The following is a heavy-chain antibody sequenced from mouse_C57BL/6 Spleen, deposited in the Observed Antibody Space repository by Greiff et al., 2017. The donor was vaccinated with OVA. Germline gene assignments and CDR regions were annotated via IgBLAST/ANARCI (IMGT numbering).Heavy chain of an antibody. Sequence: VKVVESGAELARPGASVKLSCKASGYTFTSYGISWVKQRTGQGLEWIGEIYPRSGNTYYNEKFKGKATLTADKSSSTAYMELRSLTSEDSAVYVCARSGFYDYDHDYWGQGTTLTVSS. D-gene: IGHD2-4*01. V-gene: IGHV1-81*01. CDR3: ARSGFYDYDHDY. CDR1: GYTFTSYG. J-gene: IGHJ2*01. CDR2: IYPRSGNT.